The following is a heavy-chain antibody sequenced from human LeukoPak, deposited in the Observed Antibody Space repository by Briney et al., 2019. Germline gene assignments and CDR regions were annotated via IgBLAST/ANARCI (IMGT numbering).Heavy chain of an antibody. J-gene: IGHJ4*02. CDR1: GFTFSSYW. CDR2: IKQDGSEK. V-gene: IGHV3-7*01. D-gene: IGHD1-26*01. CDR3: ARDWMEGATFEIQGPVDY. Sequence: GGSLRLSCAASGFTFSSYWMTWVRQAPGKGLEWVANIKQDGSEKYYVDSMKGRFTISRDNAKNSLYLQMNSLRAEDTAVYYCARDWMEGATFEIQGPVDYWGQGTLVSVSS.